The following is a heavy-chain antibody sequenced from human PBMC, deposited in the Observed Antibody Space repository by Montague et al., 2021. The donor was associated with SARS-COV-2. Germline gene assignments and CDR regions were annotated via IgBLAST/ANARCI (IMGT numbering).Heavy chain of an antibody. Sequence: SETLSLTCAVYGGSFSGYYWSWIRQPPGKGLDWIGEINHRGSTNYNPSLKSRVIISVDTSKNQSSLKLSSVTAADTAVYYCARGTGPRSITLFGVIISGYGFDIWGQGTMVTVSS. CDR2: INHRGST. CDR1: GGSFSGYY. V-gene: IGHV4-34*01. J-gene: IGHJ3*02. D-gene: IGHD3-3*01. CDR3: ARGTGPRSITLFGVIISGYGFDI.